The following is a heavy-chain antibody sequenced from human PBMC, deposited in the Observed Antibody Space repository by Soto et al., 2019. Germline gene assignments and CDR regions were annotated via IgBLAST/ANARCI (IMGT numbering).Heavy chain of an antibody. CDR1: GYTFTSYA. CDR3: ARDSDFWSGLPF. V-gene: IGHV1-3*01. Sequence: ASVKVSCKASGYTFTSYAMHWVRQAPGQRLEWMGWINAGNGNTKYSQKFQGRVTITRDTSASTAYMELSSLRSEGTAVYYCARDSDFWSGLPFWGQGTLVTVSS. J-gene: IGHJ4*02. CDR2: INAGNGNT. D-gene: IGHD3-3*01.